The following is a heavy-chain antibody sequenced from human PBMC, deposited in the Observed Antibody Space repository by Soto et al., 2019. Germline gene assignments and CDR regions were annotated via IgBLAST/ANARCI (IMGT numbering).Heavy chain of an antibody. Sequence: SETLSLTCAVPSGSITSSNWWSWVRQPPGKGLEWIGEIYHSGSTNYNPSLKSRVTISVDKSKNQFSLKLSSVTAADTAVYYCARDRFHYYYYYMDVWGKGTTVT. CDR2: IYHSGST. CDR1: SGSITSSNW. J-gene: IGHJ6*03. CDR3: ARDRFHYYYYYMDV. V-gene: IGHV4-4*02.